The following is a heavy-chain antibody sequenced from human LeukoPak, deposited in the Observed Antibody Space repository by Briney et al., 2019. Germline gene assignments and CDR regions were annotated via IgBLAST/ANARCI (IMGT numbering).Heavy chain of an antibody. CDR3: AKDYYASGTYRHFDY. CDR1: GFTFSSYA. J-gene: IGHJ4*02. Sequence: GGSLRLSCAASGFTFSSYAMSWVRQAPGKGLEWVSVISGSGDSTYYPDSVKGRFTISRDNSKNTLYLQMNGLRAEDTAVYYCAKDYYASGTYRHFDYWGQGTLVTVSS. CDR2: ISGSGDST. V-gene: IGHV3-23*01. D-gene: IGHD3-10*01.